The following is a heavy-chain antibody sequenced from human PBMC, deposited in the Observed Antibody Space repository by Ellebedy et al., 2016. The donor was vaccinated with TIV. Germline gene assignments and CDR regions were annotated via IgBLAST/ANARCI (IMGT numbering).Heavy chain of an antibody. CDR1: GFTFSSYA. CDR2: ISYDGSNK. CDR3: ARGIAFTI. Sequence: GESLKISCAASGFTFSSYAMHWVRQAPGKGLEWVAVISYDGSNKYYADSVKGRFTISRDNSKNTLYLQMNSLRAEDTAVYYCARGIAFTIWGQGTMVTVSS. J-gene: IGHJ3*02. V-gene: IGHV3-30-3*01.